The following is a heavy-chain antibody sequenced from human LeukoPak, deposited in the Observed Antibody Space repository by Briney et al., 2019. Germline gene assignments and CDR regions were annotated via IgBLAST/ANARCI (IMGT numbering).Heavy chain of an antibody. J-gene: IGHJ6*02. Sequence: GAGVKVSCKASGGTFSSYAISWVRQPPGQGLEWMGRIIPIFGIANYAQKFQGRVTITADKSTSTAYMELSSLRSEDTAVYCCARMLQQLVLPGDYYYGMDVWGQGTTVTVSS. CDR2: IIPIFGIA. V-gene: IGHV1-69*04. CDR3: ARMLQQLVLPGDYYYGMDV. D-gene: IGHD6-13*01. CDR1: GGTFSSYA.